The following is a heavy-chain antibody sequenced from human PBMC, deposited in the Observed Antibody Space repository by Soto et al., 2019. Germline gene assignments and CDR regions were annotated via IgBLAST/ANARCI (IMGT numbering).Heavy chain of an antibody. Sequence: QITLKESGPPLVKPTQTLTLTCTFSGFSLTTRGVGVGWIRQPPGKALECLALIYWDDDKRYSPSLQSRLSITKDTSKNQVVLTMANVDPVDTATYYCAHIPTYYQYDWFDPWGQGTLVSVSS. D-gene: IGHD3-16*01. CDR1: GFSLTTRGVG. CDR3: AHIPTYYQYDWFDP. J-gene: IGHJ5*02. CDR2: IYWDDDK. V-gene: IGHV2-5*02.